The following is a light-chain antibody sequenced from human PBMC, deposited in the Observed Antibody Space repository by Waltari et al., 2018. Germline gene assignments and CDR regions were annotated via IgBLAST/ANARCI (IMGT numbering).Light chain of an antibody. J-gene: IGKJ1*01. CDR2: SAS. CDR1: QSVSSS. CDR3: QQYNNWPPWT. Sequence: EIVMTQSPATRSVSPGERTTLPCRASQSVSSSLAWYQQKPGQAPRLLIYSASTRATGIPARFSGSGSGTEFTLTIGSLQSEDFAVYYCQQYNNWPPWTFGQGTKVEIK. V-gene: IGKV3-15*01.